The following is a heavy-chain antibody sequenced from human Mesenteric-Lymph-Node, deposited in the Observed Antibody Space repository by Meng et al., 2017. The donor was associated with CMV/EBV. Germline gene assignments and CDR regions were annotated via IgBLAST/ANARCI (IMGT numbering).Heavy chain of an antibody. D-gene: IGHD1-1*01. CDR1: GFTFSSYS. Sequence: GESLKISCAASGFTFSSYSMNWVRQAPGKGLEWVSSISSSSSYIYYADSVKGRFTISRDNAKNSLYLQMNSLRAEDTAVYHCASLGGAWYNSPHYFDFWGQGTLVTVSS. V-gene: IGHV3-21*04. CDR3: ASLGGAWYNSPHYFDF. J-gene: IGHJ4*02. CDR2: ISSSSSYI.